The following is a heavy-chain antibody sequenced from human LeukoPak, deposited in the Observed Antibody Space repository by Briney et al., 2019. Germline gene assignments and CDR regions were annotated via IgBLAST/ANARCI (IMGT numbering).Heavy chain of an antibody. V-gene: IGHV1-18*01. D-gene: IGHD6-6*01. Sequence: ASVKVSCKASGYTFSSYGISWVRQAPGQGLEWMGWISGYNGSTNYAQKFQGRVTMTTDTSTSTAYMELRSLRSDDTAVYYCARAPLYGSCEYWGQGTLVTVSS. CDR3: ARAPLYGSCEY. CDR1: GYTFSSYG. J-gene: IGHJ4*02. CDR2: ISGYNGST.